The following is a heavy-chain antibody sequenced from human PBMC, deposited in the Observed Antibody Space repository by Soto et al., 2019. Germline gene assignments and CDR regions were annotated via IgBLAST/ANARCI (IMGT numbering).Heavy chain of an antibody. Sequence: QLQLQESGPGLVKPSETLSLTCTVSGGSISSSSYYWGWIRQPPGKGLEWIGSIYYSGSTYYNPSLKSRVTISVDTSKNQFPLKLSSVTAADTAVYYCARPGGSSSSGEFDYWGQGTLVTVSS. CDR2: IYYSGST. D-gene: IGHD6-6*01. CDR1: GGSISSSSYY. CDR3: ARPGGSSSSGEFDY. V-gene: IGHV4-39*01. J-gene: IGHJ4*02.